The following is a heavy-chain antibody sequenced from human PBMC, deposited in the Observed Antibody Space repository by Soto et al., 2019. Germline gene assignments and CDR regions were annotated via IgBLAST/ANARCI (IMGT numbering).Heavy chain of an antibody. CDR2: IIPIFGTA. D-gene: IGHD3-22*01. CDR1: GGTFSSYD. CDR3: ARSVRAVITYYYYGMDV. Sequence: SVKVSCKASGGTFSSYDISWVRQAPGQGLEWMGGIIPIFGTANYAQKFQGRVTITADESTSTAYMELSSLRSEDTAVYYCARSVRAVITYYYYGMDVWGQGTTVTVSS. J-gene: IGHJ6*02. V-gene: IGHV1-69*13.